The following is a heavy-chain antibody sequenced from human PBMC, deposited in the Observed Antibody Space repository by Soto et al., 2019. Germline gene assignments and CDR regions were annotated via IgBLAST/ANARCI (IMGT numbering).Heavy chain of an antibody. CDR2: IDYSGRT. J-gene: IGHJ4*02. CDR3: ARDVSSGYDSYYFDY. V-gene: IGHV4-38-2*02. D-gene: IGHD3-22*01. CDR1: GYLISSGYY. Sequence: PSETLSLTCSVSGYLISSGYYWGWVRQTPGKGLEWLGSIDYSGRTYKNPSLKSRVSASVDLSKNQFSLNLRSVTAADTAVYFCARDVSSGYDSYYFDYWGQGTLVTVSS.